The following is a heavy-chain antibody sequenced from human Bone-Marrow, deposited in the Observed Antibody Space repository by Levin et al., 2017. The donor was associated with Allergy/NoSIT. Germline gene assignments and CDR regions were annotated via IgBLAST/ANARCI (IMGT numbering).Heavy chain of an antibody. D-gene: IGHD1-26*01. Sequence: PSETLSLTCVVSGYSITNNYYWGWIRQPPGKGLEWIGSILHTGTTYYNPSLKNRLLISRDSSKNQISLTLSSATAADTALYYCARASTWDHLRGAWDSWGQGTLVTVSS. CDR3: ARASTWDHLRGAWDS. V-gene: IGHV4-38-2*01. CDR2: ILHTGTT. J-gene: IGHJ4*02. CDR1: GYSITNNYY.